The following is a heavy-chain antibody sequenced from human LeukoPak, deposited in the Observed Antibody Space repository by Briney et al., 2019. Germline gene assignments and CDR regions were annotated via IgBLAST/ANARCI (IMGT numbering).Heavy chain of an antibody. V-gene: IGHV1-2*02. CDR1: GYTFTGYY. CDR3: ARVYENDYGDHYYFDY. Sequence: ASVKVSCKASGYTFTGYYMHWVRQAPGQGLEWMGWINSNSGGTNYAQKFQGRVTMTRDTSISTAYMELSRLRSDDTAVYYCARVYENDYGDHYYFDYWGQGTLVTVSS. J-gene: IGHJ4*02. CDR2: INSNSGGT. D-gene: IGHD4-17*01.